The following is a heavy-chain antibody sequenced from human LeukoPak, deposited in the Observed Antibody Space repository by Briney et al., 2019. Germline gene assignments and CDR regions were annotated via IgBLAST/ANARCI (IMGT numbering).Heavy chain of an antibody. V-gene: IGHV4-59*01. CDR2: IHYSGST. D-gene: IGHD3-16*01. CDR1: GGSISSYY. CDR3: ARGRAVWGYFNY. Sequence: SETLSLTCTVSGGSISSYYWSWIRQPPGKGLEWIGYIHYSGSTNYKASLKSRVSISVDTSKNQFSLKLSSVTAADTAVYYCARGRAVWGYFNYWGQGTLVTVSS. J-gene: IGHJ4*02.